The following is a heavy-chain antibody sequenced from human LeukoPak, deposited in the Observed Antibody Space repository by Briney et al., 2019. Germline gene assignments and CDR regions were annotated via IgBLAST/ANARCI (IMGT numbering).Heavy chain of an antibody. CDR2: ISSSSSYI. V-gene: IGHV3-21*01. CDR1: GFTFSSYS. Sequence: GGSLRLSCAASGFTFSSYSMNWVRQAPGKGLEWVSSISSSSSYIYYADSVKGRFTISRDNAKNSLYLQMNSLRAEDTAVYYCARIYSSTSPHLDYWGQGTLVTVSS. CDR3: ARIYSSTSPHLDY. J-gene: IGHJ4*02. D-gene: IGHD6-13*01.